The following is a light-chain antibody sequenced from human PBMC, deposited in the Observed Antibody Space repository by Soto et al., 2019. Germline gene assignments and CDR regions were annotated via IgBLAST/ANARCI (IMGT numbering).Light chain of an antibody. CDR3: QSSDSSLNV. CDR2: GNS. V-gene: IGLV1-40*01. Sequence: QSVLTQPPSVSGAPGQRVTISCTGSSSNIGAGYDVHWYQQLPGTAPKLLIYGNSNRPSGVPDRFSGSKSGTSASLAITGLQAEDEADCYCQSSDSSLNVFGTGTKVTVL. J-gene: IGLJ1*01. CDR1: SSNIGAGYD.